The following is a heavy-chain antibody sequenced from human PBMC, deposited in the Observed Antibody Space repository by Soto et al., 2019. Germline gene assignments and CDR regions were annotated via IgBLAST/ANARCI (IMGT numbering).Heavy chain of an antibody. D-gene: IGHD1-26*01. V-gene: IGHV4-4*02. CDR3: AGVMAGPPDLPSGLDF. Sequence: VQLQESGPGLVKPAGTLSLTCAVSGGSISSNNWWSWVRQPPGKGLEWFGEIFHGGNVNYNPSLGGLVTISVDNSNTQYALILNPVTAEDAAVYYSAGVMAGPPDLPSGLDFWGEGTLVTASS. CDR1: GGSISSNNW. J-gene: IGHJ4*02. CDR2: IFHGGNV.